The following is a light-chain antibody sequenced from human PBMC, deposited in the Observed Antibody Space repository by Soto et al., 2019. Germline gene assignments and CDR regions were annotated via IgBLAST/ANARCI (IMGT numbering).Light chain of an antibody. CDR3: SSFTSGFTFV. Sequence: QSVLAQPASVSGSPGQSIAISWTGTRSDVGAYNYVSWYQQHPGKAPKLMISEVTNRPSGVSDRFSGSKSGNTASLTISGLQAEDEADYYCSSFTSGFTFVFGTGTKVTVL. CDR2: EVT. V-gene: IGLV2-14*01. J-gene: IGLJ1*01. CDR1: RSDVGAYNY.